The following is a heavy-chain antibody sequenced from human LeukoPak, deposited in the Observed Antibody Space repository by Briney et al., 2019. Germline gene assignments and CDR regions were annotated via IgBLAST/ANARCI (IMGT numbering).Heavy chain of an antibody. CDR3: ARDLGYSIPNWFDP. CDR2: IYTSGST. CDR1: GGSISSYY. D-gene: IGHD4-11*01. J-gene: IGHJ5*02. V-gene: IGHV4-4*07. Sequence: SETLSLTCTVSGGSISSYYWSWIRQPAGKGLEWIGRIYTSGSTNYNPSLKSRVTMSVDTSKNQFSLKLSSVTAADTAVYYCARDLGYSIPNWFDPWGQGTLVTVSS.